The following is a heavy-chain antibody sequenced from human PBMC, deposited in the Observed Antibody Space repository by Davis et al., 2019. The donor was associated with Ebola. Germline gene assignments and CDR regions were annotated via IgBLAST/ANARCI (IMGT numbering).Heavy chain of an antibody. CDR2: ISSDGRNT. J-gene: IGHJ6*04. CDR1: GFTLSSYG. Sequence: GESLKISCAASGFTLSSYGMYWVRQAPGNGLEWVASISSDGRNTYYADSVKGRFTISRDNSKNTLYLQMNSLRVEDTAVYYCAKGGSGWPSDYSYGMGVWGKGTTVTVSS. CDR3: AKGGSGWPSDYSYGMGV. V-gene: IGHV3-30*18. D-gene: IGHD6-19*01.